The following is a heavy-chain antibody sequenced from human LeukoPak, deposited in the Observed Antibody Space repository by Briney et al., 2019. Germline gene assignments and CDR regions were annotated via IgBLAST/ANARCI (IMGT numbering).Heavy chain of an antibody. CDR3: ARVGYCTHGVCYSMDP. CDR2: INPNSGGP. Sequence: ASVKVSCKASGYAFTAHYIHWVRQAPGQGFEWMGWINPNSGGPNYARKFQGRVTMTRDTSISTAYMELSRLRSDDTAVYYCARVGYCTHGVCYSMDPWGKGTTVIVSS. J-gene: IGHJ6*03. V-gene: IGHV1-2*02. D-gene: IGHD2-8*01. CDR1: GYAFTAHY.